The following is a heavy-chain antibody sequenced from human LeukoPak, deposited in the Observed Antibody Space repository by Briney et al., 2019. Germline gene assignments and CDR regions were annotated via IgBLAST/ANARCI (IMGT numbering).Heavy chain of an antibody. CDR1: GLTFSDHR. Sequence: PGGSLRLSCAASGLTFSDHRMDWVRQAPGKGLEWVCRIKIKGHGYTSEYAASVEGRFIISRDDSKNSLSLQMNSLKNEDADLYYSTGIGAGGDYWGQGTLVTVSS. D-gene: IGHD3-16*01. CDR3: TGIGAGGDY. V-gene: IGHV3-72*01. J-gene: IGHJ4*02. CDR2: IKIKGHGYTS.